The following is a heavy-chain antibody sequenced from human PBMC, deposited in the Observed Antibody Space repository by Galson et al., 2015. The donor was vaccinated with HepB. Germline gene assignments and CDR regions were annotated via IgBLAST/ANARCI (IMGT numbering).Heavy chain of an antibody. CDR1: GYSFSNYG. V-gene: IGHV1-18*04. CDR3: VRDWYCSGCYCVDCFDP. Sequence: SVKVSCKASGYSFSNYGIRWVRQAPGQGLEWLGWSSAYRDKANYAQIVQGRVTMTTDTSTSTAYMELRSLTSDDTAMYYCVRDWYCSGCYCVDCFDPWGQGTLVTVSS. CDR2: SSAYRDKA. J-gene: IGHJ5*02. D-gene: IGHD3-22*01.